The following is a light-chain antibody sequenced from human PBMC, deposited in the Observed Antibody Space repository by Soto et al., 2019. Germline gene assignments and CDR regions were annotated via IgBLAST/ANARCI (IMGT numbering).Light chain of an antibody. CDR3: QQYSNSLLT. V-gene: IGKV3-20*01. CDR1: QSVNSNY. J-gene: IGKJ4*01. Sequence: EIVLTQSPDTLSLSPGERATLSCRANQSVNSNYFAWYRQKPGQAPRLLIYGTSTRAIGIPDRLSGNGSGSAFTLTVTRLEPEHFAVYYCQQYSNSLLTCSGGTKVDIK. CDR2: GTS.